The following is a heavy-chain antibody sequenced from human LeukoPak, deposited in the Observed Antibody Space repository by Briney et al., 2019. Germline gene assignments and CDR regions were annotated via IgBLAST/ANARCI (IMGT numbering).Heavy chain of an antibody. CDR2: TNTNTGNP. CDR1: GYTFTSYA. V-gene: IGHV7-4-1*02. D-gene: IGHD6-13*01. J-gene: IGHJ6*02. CDR3: ARGGEGNIAPAVEL. Sequence: GASVKVSCKASGYTFTSYAMNWVRQAPGQGLEWMGWTNTNTGNPTYAQGFTGRFVFSLDTSVSTAYLQISSLKAEDTAVYYCARGGEGNIAPAVELWGQGTTVTVSS.